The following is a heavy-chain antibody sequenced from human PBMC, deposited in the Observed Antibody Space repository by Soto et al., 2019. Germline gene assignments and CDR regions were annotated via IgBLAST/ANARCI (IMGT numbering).Heavy chain of an antibody. CDR3: ARGTRALITSFFAY. D-gene: IGHD1-20*01. J-gene: IGHJ4*02. Sequence: SETLSLTCSVSGDPISNFYWSWIRQTPGRGLEWIGCVHDSGSTDYNPSLKGRVTISLQTSKSQFSLNLRFVTAADTATYYCARGTRALITSFFAYWGQGISVTVSS. CDR1: GDPISNFY. CDR2: VHDSGST. V-gene: IGHV4-59*01.